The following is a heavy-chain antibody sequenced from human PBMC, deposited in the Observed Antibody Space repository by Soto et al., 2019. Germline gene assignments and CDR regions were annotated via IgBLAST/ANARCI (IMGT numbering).Heavy chain of an antibody. D-gene: IGHD1-1*01. CDR2: IYYSGST. CDR1: GGSISSYY. V-gene: IGHV4-59*08. CDR3: ASLNLFNWNPSSFGWGLYYMDV. J-gene: IGHJ6*03. Sequence: SETLSLTCTVSGGSISSYYWSWIRQPPGKGLEWIGYIYYSGSTNYNPSLKSRVTISVDTSKNQFSLKLSSVTAADTAVYYCASLNLFNWNPSSFGWGLYYMDVWGKGTTVTVSS.